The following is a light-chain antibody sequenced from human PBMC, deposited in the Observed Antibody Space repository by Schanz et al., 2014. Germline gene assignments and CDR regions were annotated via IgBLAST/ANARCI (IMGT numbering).Light chain of an antibody. CDR2: GAS. V-gene: IGKV3-20*01. Sequence: EIVLTQSPGTLSLSPGERATLSCRASQSVISSYLAWYQQKPGQAPRLLISGASSRATGIPDRFSGRGSGTDFTLTIDRLEPEDFAVYYCHQCDTSPFTFGPGTKVEIK. CDR3: HQCDTSPFT. J-gene: IGKJ3*01. CDR1: QSVISSY.